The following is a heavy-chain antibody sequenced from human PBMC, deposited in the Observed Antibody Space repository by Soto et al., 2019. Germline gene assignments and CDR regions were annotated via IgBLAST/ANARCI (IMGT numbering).Heavy chain of an antibody. J-gene: IGHJ4*02. V-gene: IGHV4-59*01. CDR2: THNNGRT. CDR1: GGSISTYY. CDR3: ARDKAHTYGAFLDY. D-gene: IGHD2-8*01. Sequence: PSETLSLTCTVSGGSISTYYWSWIRQVPGKGLEWIGHTHNNGRTNYIYSPSLKSRVTISVDTSKNQFSLTLRSVTAADTAVYFPARDKAHTYGAFLDYWGQGILVTVSS.